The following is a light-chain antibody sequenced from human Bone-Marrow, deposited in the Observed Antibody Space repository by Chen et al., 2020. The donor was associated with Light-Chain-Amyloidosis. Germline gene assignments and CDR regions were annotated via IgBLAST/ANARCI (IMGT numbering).Light chain of an antibody. Sequence: QSALTQPASVSGSPGQSITISCTGTSSDVGGYNLVSWYQQHPGKAPKLMIYGVSKRPSGVSNRFSGSKSGNTASRTISGLQAEDESDYYCRSYAGDSTYVFGIGTKVTVL. CDR1: SSDVGGYNL. J-gene: IGLJ1*01. V-gene: IGLV2-23*02. CDR3: RSYAGDSTYV. CDR2: GVS.